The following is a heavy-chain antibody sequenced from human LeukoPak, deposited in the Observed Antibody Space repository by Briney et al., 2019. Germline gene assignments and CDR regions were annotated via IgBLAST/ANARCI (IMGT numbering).Heavy chain of an antibody. Sequence: PGGSLRLSCAASGFIFDNYGMSWVRQAPGKGLEWVSGFNWNGGSTGYADSVRGRFTISRDNAKNSLHLQMSSLRAEDTALYYCASGRTASSYSVSHTDAFDIWGQGTMVTVSS. CDR2: FNWNGGST. J-gene: IGHJ3*02. D-gene: IGHD1-26*01. CDR3: ASGRTASSYSVSHTDAFDI. CDR1: GFIFDNYG. V-gene: IGHV3-20*04.